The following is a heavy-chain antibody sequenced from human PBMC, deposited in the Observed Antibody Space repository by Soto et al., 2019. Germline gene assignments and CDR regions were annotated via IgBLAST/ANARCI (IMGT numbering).Heavy chain of an antibody. CDR2: IWYDGSNK. J-gene: IGHJ4*02. Sequence: QMQLVESGGGVVQPGRSLRLSCAASGFTFSNYGMHWARQAPGKGLAWVAIIWYDGSNKYYADSVKGRFTISRDNSKNTVYLQMNSLRAEDTAMYFCAAGEPLNYRGQGTLVTVSS. CDR1: GFTFSNYG. CDR3: AAGEPLNY. D-gene: IGHD3-10*01. V-gene: IGHV3-33*01.